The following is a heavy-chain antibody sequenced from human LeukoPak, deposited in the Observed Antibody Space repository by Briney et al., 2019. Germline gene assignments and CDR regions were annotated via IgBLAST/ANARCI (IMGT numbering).Heavy chain of an antibody. CDR3: AKDRGPFVAIDNHWLDP. CDR2: ISGACTST. Sequence: GGSLRLSCVRLYAMNWVRQAPGKGLEWVSSISGACTSTYYADSVKGRFTLSRDNSKSTVFLQMNSLRAEDTAVYYCAKDRGPFVAIDNHWLDPWGQGTLVTVSS. J-gene: IGHJ5*02. D-gene: IGHD1-1*01. V-gene: IGHV3-23*01. CDR1: RLYA.